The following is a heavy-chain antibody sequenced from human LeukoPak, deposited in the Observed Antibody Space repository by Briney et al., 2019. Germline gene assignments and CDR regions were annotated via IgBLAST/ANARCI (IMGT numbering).Heavy chain of an antibody. J-gene: IGHJ5*02. CDR1: GGSFSGYY. Sequence: SETLSLTCAVYGGSFSGYYWSWIRQPPGKGLEWIGEINHSGSTNYNPSLKSRVTISVDTSKNRFSLKLSSVTAADTAVYYCARLVLRYFDWLLRKSNKFDPWGQGTLVTVSS. V-gene: IGHV4-34*01. CDR3: ARLVLRYFDWLLRKSNKFDP. CDR2: INHSGST. D-gene: IGHD3-9*01.